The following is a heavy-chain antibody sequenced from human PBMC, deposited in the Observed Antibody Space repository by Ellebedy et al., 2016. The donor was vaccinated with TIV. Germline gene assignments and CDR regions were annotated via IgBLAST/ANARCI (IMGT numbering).Heavy chain of an antibody. D-gene: IGHD2-2*01. CDR3: AREVGYFSSTSCYYFYS. V-gene: IGHV3-48*03. J-gene: IGHJ4*02. Sequence: DSVKGRFTISRNNARNSLYLQMNSLRAEDTAVYYCAREVGYFSSTSCYYFYSWGQGTLVTVSS.